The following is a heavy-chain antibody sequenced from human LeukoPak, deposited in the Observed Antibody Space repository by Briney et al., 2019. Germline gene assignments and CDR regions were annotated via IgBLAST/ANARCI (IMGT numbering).Heavy chain of an antibody. Sequence: GGSLRLSCAASGFVFSSFGMQWVRQAPGKGLEWVAVIWDDGSNKYYADSVKGRFTITRDNSQNTLYLQMNSLRAEDTAVYYCASAPFFCSGGSCPYYMDVWGKGTTVTVSS. CDR1: GFVFSSFG. CDR2: IWDDGSNK. V-gene: IGHV3-33*01. J-gene: IGHJ6*03. D-gene: IGHD2-15*01. CDR3: ASAPFFCSGGSCPYYMDV.